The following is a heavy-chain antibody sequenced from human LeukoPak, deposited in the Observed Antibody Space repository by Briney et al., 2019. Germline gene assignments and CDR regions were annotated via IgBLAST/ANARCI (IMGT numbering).Heavy chain of an antibody. CDR2: IYTSGST. CDR3: ARDPGGYSYGLDY. D-gene: IGHD5-18*01. Sequence: PSETLSLTCTVSGSSINSFYWNWFRQAPGKGLEWIGRIYTSGSTNYNPSLKSRVTISVDTSKNQFSLKLSSVTAADTAVYYCARDPGGYSYGLDYWGQGTLVTVSS. J-gene: IGHJ4*02. CDR1: GSSINSFY. V-gene: IGHV4-4*07.